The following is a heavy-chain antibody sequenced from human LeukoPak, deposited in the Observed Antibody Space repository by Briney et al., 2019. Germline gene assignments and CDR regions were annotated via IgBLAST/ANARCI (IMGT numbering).Heavy chain of an antibody. CDR2: INHSGST. V-gene: IGHV4-34*01. CDR1: GGSFSGYY. Sequence: NPSETLSLTCAVYGGSFSGYYWSWIRQPPGKGLEWIGEINHSGSTNYNPSLKSRVTISVDTSKNQFSLKLSSVTAADTAVYYCATPFNMVRGVIIGTWGQGTLVTVSS. D-gene: IGHD3-10*01. CDR3: ATPFNMVRGVIIGT. J-gene: IGHJ5*02.